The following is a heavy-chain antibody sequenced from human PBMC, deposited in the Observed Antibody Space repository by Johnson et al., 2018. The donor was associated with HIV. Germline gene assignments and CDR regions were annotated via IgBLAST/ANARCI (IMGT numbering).Heavy chain of an antibody. Sequence: VQLVESGGGVVQPGGSLRLSCAASGFTFDDYTMHWVRQAPGKGLEWVSLISWDGGSTYYADSVKGRFTISRDNAKNSLYLQMNSLRAEDTALYYCARDGPRGSYGAFDIWGQGTMVTVSS. D-gene: IGHD1-26*01. CDR3: ARDGPRGSYGAFDI. CDR1: GFTFDDYT. V-gene: IGHV3-43*01. J-gene: IGHJ3*02. CDR2: ISWDGGST.